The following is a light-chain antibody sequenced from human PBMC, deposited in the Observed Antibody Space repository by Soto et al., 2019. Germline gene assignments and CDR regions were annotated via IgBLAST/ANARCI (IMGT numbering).Light chain of an antibody. J-gene: IGLJ1*01. Sequence: QSVLTQPPSASGTPGQRVTISCSGSNSNIGSNTVNWYQQLPGTAPKLLIYYDNLRPSGVPDRISGSKSGTSASLAISGVQSDDEADYYCASWDDGLNGRVFGTGTKLTVL. CDR2: YDN. CDR3: ASWDDGLNGRV. CDR1: NSNIGSNT. V-gene: IGLV1-44*01.